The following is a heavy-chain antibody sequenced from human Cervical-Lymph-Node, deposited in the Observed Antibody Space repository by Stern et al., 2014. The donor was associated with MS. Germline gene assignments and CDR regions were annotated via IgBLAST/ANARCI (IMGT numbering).Heavy chain of an antibody. D-gene: IGHD6-6*01. V-gene: IGHV5-10-1*03. Sequence: VQLVQSGAEVKKPGESLRISCKDSGNSFNTYWISWVRQMPGKGLEWMGRIDPSDSYASYSPSFQGHVTISVDKSINTVYLQWISLKSSDTAMYYCAGHMKQLAPPLFDYWGQGTLVTVSS. CDR3: AGHMKQLAPPLFDY. J-gene: IGHJ4*02. CDR1: GNSFNTYW. CDR2: IDPSDSYA.